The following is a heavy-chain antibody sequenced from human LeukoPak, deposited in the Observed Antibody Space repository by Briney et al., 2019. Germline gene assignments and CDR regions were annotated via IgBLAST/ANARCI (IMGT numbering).Heavy chain of an antibody. V-gene: IGHV3-9*01. Sequence: PGRSLRLSCAASGFTFDDYAMHWVRQAPGKGLEWVSGISWNSGSIGYADSVKGRFTISRDNAKNSLYLQMNSLRAEDTALYYCAKAKLWFGELSKAYFDYWGKGTLVTVSS. D-gene: IGHD3-10*01. CDR1: GFTFDDYA. CDR3: AKAKLWFGELSKAYFDY. J-gene: IGHJ4*02. CDR2: ISWNSGSI.